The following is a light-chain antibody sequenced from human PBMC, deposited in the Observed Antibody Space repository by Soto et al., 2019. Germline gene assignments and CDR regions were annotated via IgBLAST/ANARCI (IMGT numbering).Light chain of an antibody. Sequence: QSALTQPRSVSGSPGQSVTISCTGTSSDVGGYNYVSWYQQHPGKAPKLMIYDVSKRPSGVPDRFSGSKSGNTASLTISGLQAEDEADYYCCSYAGSYNGVFGGGTHLTVL. CDR3: CSYAGSYNGV. CDR1: SSDVGGYNY. J-gene: IGLJ3*02. CDR2: DVS. V-gene: IGLV2-11*01.